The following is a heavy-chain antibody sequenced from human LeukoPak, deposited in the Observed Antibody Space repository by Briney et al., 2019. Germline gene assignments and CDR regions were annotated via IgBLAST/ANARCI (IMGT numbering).Heavy chain of an antibody. CDR1: GYTFTGYY. V-gene: IGHV1-2*02. J-gene: IGHJ4*02. D-gene: IGHD3-3*01. CDR2: INPNSGGT. Sequence: GASVKVSCKASGYTFTGYYIHWVRQAPGQGLEWMGWINPNSGGTNYAQKFQGRVTMTRDTSISTAYMELSRLRSDDTAVYYCAVEGDITIFGVGPDYWGQGTLVTVSS. CDR3: AVEGDITIFGVGPDY.